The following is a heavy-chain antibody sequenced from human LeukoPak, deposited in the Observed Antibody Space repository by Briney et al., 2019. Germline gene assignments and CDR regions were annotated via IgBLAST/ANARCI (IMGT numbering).Heavy chain of an antibody. CDR2: IYYTGGT. Sequence: PSETLSLTCTVSGGSISTYYWSWIRQPPGKGLEWIGYIYYTGGTSYNPSLKSRVTLSVDTSKSQFSLKLNSVTAADAAVYYCARQVDSRGYYYAYWGQGILVTVSS. D-gene: IGHD3-22*01. CDR1: GGSISTYY. J-gene: IGHJ4*02. V-gene: IGHV4-59*08. CDR3: ARQVDSRGYYYAY.